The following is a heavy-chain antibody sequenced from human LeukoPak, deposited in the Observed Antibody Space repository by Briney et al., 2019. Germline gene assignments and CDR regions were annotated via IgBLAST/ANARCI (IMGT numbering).Heavy chain of an antibody. CDR1: GGSFSGYK. Sequence: ETLSLTCAVYGGSFSGYKWSWIRQPPGKGLEWVANIKQDGSEKYYVDSVKGRFTVSRDNAKNSLYLQMNSLRDEDTAVYYCARDSSGWIWGQGTLVTVSS. CDR2: IKQDGSEK. D-gene: IGHD6-19*01. V-gene: IGHV3-7*01. CDR3: ARDSSGWI. J-gene: IGHJ4*02.